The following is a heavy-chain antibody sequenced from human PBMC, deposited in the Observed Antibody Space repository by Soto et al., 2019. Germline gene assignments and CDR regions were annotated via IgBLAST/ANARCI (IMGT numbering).Heavy chain of an antibody. CDR1: GFIFSNYW. J-gene: IGHJ4*02. CDR2: IKQDGTEN. D-gene: IGHD5-12*01. V-gene: IGHV3-7*01. CDR3: ASVAI. Sequence: EVQLVESGGGLVQPGGSLRLSCAASGFIFSNYWMSWVHQAPGKGLEWVANIKQDGTENNYVDSVRGRFTNSRDNAKNSRDLQMNSLTAEDTAVYYCASVAIWGQGTLVTVSS.